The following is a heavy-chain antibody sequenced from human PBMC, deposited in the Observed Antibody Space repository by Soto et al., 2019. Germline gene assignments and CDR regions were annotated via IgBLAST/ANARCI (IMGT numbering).Heavy chain of an antibody. CDR2: IGQDGSQI. V-gene: IGHV3-7*03. CDR3: ARAVSGSYYTGVGHLNF. Sequence: GGSLRLSCEPSGFTFSAYWMIWVRQAPGRGLEWVSNIGQDGSQINSVDSVQGRFTISRDNAKNSLFLQMNILRAEDTALYYCARAVSGSYYTGVGHLNFRGQGALVTVSS. J-gene: IGHJ4*02. D-gene: IGHD1-26*01. CDR1: GFTFSAYW.